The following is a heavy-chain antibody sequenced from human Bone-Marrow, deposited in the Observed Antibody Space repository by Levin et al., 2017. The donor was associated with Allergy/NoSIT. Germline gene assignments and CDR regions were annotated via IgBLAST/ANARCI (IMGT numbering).Heavy chain of an antibody. D-gene: IGHD3-10*01. V-gene: IGHV3-48*03. CDR2: ISSSGSTI. CDR1: GFTFSSYE. CDR3: AREGSTLNYYYYGMDV. J-gene: IGHJ6*02. Sequence: LSLTCAASGFTFSSYEMNWVRQAPGKGLEWVSYISSSGSTIYYADSVKGRFTISRDNAKNSLYLQMNSLRAEDTAVYYCAREGSTLNYYYYGMDVWGQGTTVTVSS.